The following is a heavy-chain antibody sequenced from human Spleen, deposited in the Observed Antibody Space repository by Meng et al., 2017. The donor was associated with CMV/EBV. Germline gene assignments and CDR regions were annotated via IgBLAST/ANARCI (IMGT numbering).Heavy chain of an antibody. V-gene: IGHV1-2*02. CDR3: ARDLGLGVARFAMDV. CDR2: INPNSDGT. CDR1: GYIFTGYY. D-gene: IGHD3/OR15-3a*01. J-gene: IGHJ6*02. Sequence: ASVQVSCKASGYIFTGYYMHWVRQAPGQGLEWMGWINPNSDGTNYAQKFQGRVTMTRDTSIKTAYMELSRLRSDDTAVYYCARDLGLGVARFAMDVWGQGTTVTVSS.